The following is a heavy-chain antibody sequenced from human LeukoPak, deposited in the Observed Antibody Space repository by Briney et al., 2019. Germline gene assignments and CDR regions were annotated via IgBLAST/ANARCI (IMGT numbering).Heavy chain of an antibody. CDR2: ISGSGGTT. Sequence: GGSLRLSCAASGFTFNNYAMNWDRQAPGKGLEWVSVISGSGGTTYYADSVKGRFTISRDSSKNTLYLQMNSLRAEDTAVYYCAKVSGGGLYYDGMDVWGQGTTVTVSS. D-gene: IGHD1-14*01. CDR3: AKVSGGGLYYDGMDV. J-gene: IGHJ6*02. CDR1: GFTFNNYA. V-gene: IGHV3-23*01.